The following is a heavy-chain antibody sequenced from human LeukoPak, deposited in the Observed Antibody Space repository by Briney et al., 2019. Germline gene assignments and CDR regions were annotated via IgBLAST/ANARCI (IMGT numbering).Heavy chain of an antibody. CDR3: ARAGQYGLIDY. D-gene: IGHD2-8*01. CDR1: GFAFSTYA. J-gene: IGHJ4*02. Sequence: GGSLRLSCAASGFAFSTYAMSWVRQAPGKGLEWASGIGVTGDITYYADSVKGRFTISRNNAKDSLYLQMNSLRAEDTAVYYCARAGQYGLIDYWGQGTLVTVSS. V-gene: IGHV3-23*01. CDR2: IGVTGDIT.